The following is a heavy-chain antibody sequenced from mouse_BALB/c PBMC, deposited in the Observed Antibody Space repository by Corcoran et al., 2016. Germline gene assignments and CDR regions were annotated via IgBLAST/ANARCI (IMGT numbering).Heavy chain of an antibody. CDR3: ARDCNWYFDV. J-gene: IGHJ1*01. CDR2: ITPNNGGT. CDR1: GYTFTDYY. V-gene: IGHV1-26*01. Sequence: EVQLQQSGPELVKPGASVQMSCKASGYTFTDYYMQWVKQRHGKSLEWIGDITPNNGGTSYNQKFKGKATLTLDKSYSTAYMQLNSLTSEDSAVYYCARDCNWYFDVWGAWTTVTVSS.